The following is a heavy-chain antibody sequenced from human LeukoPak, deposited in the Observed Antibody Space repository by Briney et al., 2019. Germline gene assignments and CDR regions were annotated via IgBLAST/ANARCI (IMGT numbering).Heavy chain of an antibody. Sequence: GASVKVSCKASRGTFSSYAISWVRQAPGQGLEWMGGIIPIFGTANYAQKFQGRVTITADESTSTAYMELSSLRSEDTAVYYCARAGATNYYYYYMDVWGKGTTVTVSS. V-gene: IGHV1-69*13. D-gene: IGHD1-26*01. CDR1: RGTFSSYA. J-gene: IGHJ6*03. CDR2: IIPIFGTA. CDR3: ARAGATNYYYYYMDV.